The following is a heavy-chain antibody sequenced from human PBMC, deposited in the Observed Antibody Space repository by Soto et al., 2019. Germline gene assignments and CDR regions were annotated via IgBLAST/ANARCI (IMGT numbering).Heavy chain of an antibody. CDR1: GGTFSSYA. Sequence: QVQLVQSGAEVKKPGSSVKVSCKASGGTFSSYAISWVRQAPGQGLEWMGGIIPIFGTANYAQKFQGRVTSTADEATSRAYMELSSLRSEDTAVDYCAYGDSYYGMDVWGQGTTFTVAS. CDR2: IIPIFGTA. V-gene: IGHV1-69*12. CDR3: AYGDSYYGMDV. J-gene: IGHJ6*02. D-gene: IGHD4-17*01.